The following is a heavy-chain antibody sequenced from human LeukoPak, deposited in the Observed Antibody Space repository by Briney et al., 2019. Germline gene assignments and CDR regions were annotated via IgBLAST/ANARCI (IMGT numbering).Heavy chain of an antibody. J-gene: IGHJ4*02. CDR1: GGSISSYY. V-gene: IGHV4-59*01. CDR3: ARVTVYWGLDY. CDR2: IYYSGST. D-gene: IGHD7-27*01. Sequence: SETLSLTCTVSGGSISSYYWSWIRQPPGKGLEWIGYIYYSGSTNYNPSLKSRVTISVDTSKNQFSLKLGSVTAADTAVYYCARVTVYWGLDYWGQGTLVTVSS.